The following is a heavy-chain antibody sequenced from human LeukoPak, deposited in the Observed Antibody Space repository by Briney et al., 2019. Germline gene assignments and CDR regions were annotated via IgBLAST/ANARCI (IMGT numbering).Heavy chain of an antibody. CDR3: ARGPPYYYGSGSPNDY. D-gene: IGHD3-10*01. Sequence: GASVKVSCKASGCTFTSYGISWVRQAPGQGLEWMGWISAYNGNTNYAQKLQGRVTMTTDTSTSTAYMELRSLRSDDTAVYYCARGPPYYYGSGSPNDYWGQGTLVTVSS. V-gene: IGHV1-18*01. J-gene: IGHJ4*02. CDR1: GCTFTSYG. CDR2: ISAYNGNT.